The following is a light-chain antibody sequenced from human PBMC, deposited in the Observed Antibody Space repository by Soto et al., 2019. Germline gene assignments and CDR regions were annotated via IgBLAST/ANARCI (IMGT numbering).Light chain of an antibody. CDR2: DAS. CDR1: QGIGSA. V-gene: IGKV1-13*02. Sequence: AIQLTQSPSSLSASVGDRVTIACRASQGIGSALAWYQQKPGKAPELLIYDASSLESGVPSRFSGSGSGTDFTLTISSLQPEDFATYFCQHFERSPVTFGQGTRLEI. CDR3: QHFERSPVT. J-gene: IGKJ5*01.